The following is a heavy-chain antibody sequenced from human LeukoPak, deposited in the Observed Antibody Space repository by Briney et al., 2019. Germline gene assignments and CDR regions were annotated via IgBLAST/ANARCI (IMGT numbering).Heavy chain of an antibody. CDR3: ARHYPGSSAYYYYYMDV. V-gene: IGHV1-69*05. J-gene: IGHJ6*03. CDR2: IIPIFGTA. Sequence: ASVKVSCKASGGTFSSCAISWVRQAPGQGLEWMGRIIPIFGTANYAQKFQGRVTITTDESTSTAYMELSSLRSEDTAVYYCARHYPGSSAYYYYYMDVWGKGTTVTVSS. CDR1: GGTFSSCA. D-gene: IGHD3-10*01.